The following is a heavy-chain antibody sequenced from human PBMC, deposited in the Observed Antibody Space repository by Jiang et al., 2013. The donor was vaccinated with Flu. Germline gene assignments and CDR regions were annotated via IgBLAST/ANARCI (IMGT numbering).Heavy chain of an antibody. D-gene: IGHD5-24*01. Sequence: GAEVKKPGESLKISCKMSGYRFTTHWIAWVRQVPGKGLEWMGNIYPSDSDTTYSPSFQGQVTISADKSISTAYLQWSSLKASDSAVYYCARVSGLEMATSGGTFDIWGQG. CDR3: ARVSGLEMATSGGTFDI. J-gene: IGHJ3*02. V-gene: IGHV5-51*01. CDR1: GYRFTTHW. CDR2: IYPSDSDT.